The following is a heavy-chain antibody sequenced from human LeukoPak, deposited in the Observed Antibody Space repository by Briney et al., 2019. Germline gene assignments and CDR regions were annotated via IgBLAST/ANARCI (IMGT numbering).Heavy chain of an antibody. J-gene: IGHJ6*03. CDR3: ASPHYYYYYMDV. V-gene: IGHV3-21*01. Sequence: GGSLRLSCAASGFTFSSYSMNWVRQAPGKGLEWVSSISSSSSYIYYADSVKGRFTISRDNAKNSLYLQMNSLRAEDTAVYYCASPHYYYYYMDVWGKGTTVTVSS. CDR1: GFTFSSYS. CDR2: ISSSSSYI.